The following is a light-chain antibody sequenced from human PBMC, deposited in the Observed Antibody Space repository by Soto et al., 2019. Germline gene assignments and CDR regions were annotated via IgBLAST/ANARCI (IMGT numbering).Light chain of an antibody. V-gene: IGKV3D-15*01. Sequence: EILMTQSPATLSVSPGERATLSCRASQSLNRNLAWYQQKPGQAPRLILYGASTRASGIPARFSGSGSGTEFTLTISSRQSEDFALYYCQQYNDWPPAFTFGPGTKVDL. CDR3: QQYNDWPPAFT. J-gene: IGKJ3*01. CDR2: GAS. CDR1: QSLNRN.